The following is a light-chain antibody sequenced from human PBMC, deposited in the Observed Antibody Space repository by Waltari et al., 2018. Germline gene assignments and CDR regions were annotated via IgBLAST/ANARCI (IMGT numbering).Light chain of an antibody. CDR3: QKYVNLPAT. J-gene: IGKJ1*01. Sequence: EIVLTQSPGTLSLSPGERATLSCRASQSVGRYLACYQQKPGQAPRLLIYDASTRATGIPDRFSGSGSETDFSLTISRLESEDFAVYYCQKYVNLPATFGQGTKVEIK. V-gene: IGKV3-20*01. CDR1: QSVGRY. CDR2: DAS.